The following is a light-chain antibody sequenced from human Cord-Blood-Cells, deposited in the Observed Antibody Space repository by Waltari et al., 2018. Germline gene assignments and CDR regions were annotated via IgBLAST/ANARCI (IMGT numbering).Light chain of an antibody. CDR3: MQALQTCIT. J-gene: IGKJ5*01. Sequence: DIVMTQYPLSLPVTPGEPASISCRSSQSLLHSNGYNYLDWYLQKPGQSPQLLIYLGSNRASGVPDRFSGSGSGTDFTLKISRVEAEDVGVYYCMQALQTCITFGQGTRLEIK. CDR1: QSLLHSNGYNY. V-gene: IGKV2-28*01. CDR2: LGS.